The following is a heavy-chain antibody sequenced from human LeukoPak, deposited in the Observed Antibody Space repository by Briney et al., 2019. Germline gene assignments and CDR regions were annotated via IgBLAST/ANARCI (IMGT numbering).Heavy chain of an antibody. V-gene: IGHV4-34*01. CDR2: INHSGST. J-gene: IGHJ3*02. CDR1: GGSFSGYY. CDR3: ARGDRITMIVEGAFDI. D-gene: IGHD3-22*01. Sequence: PSETLSLTCAVYGGSFSGYYWSWIRQPPGKGLEWIGEINHSGSTNYNPSLKSRVTISVDTSKNQFSLKLSSVTAADTAVYYCARGDRITMIVEGAFDIWGQGTMVTVPS.